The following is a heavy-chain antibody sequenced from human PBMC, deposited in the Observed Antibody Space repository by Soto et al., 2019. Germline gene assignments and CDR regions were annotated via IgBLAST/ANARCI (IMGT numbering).Heavy chain of an antibody. CDR2: IFTRDFED. J-gene: IGHJ5*01. Sequence: GEAQKISCQTSGYTFTNYWIGWVRQMPGGGLEGRGLIFTRDFEDRDSPSFEGQVTISADRSTATAFLQSRSLEASDSALYFCARLVSLLQPIDSWGQGTPVTVSS. CDR3: ARLVSLLQPIDS. D-gene: IGHD4-4*01. CDR1: GYTFTNYW. V-gene: IGHV5-51*01.